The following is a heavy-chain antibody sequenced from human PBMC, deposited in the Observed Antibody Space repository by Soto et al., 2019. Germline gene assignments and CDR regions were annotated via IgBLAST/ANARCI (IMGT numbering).Heavy chain of an antibody. V-gene: IGHV4-4*07. CDR2: IYSSGST. CDR1: GGSISNYY. J-gene: IGHJ4*02. Sequence: SETLSLTCTVSGGSISNYYWSWIRQPAGKGLEWIGRIYSSGSTKYNPSLKSRVTMSDDTSKNQFSLNLISVTAADTAVYYCARSGGSFNLDYWGLGTLVTVSS. D-gene: IGHD1-26*01. CDR3: ARSGGSFNLDY.